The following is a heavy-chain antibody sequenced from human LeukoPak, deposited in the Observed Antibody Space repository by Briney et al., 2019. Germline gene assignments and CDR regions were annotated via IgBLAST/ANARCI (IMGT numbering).Heavy chain of an antibody. D-gene: IGHD2-15*01. V-gene: IGHV4-39*01. CDR3: ASRYCSGGSCYSGYYYYYGMDV. CDR1: GGSISSSSYY. Sequence: SETLSLTCTVSGGSISSSSYYWGWIRQPPGKGLEWIGSIYYSGSTYYNPSLKSRVTISVDTSKNQFSLKLSSVTAADAAVYYCASRYCSGGSCYSGYYYYYGMDVWGQGTTVTVSS. CDR2: IYYSGST. J-gene: IGHJ6*02.